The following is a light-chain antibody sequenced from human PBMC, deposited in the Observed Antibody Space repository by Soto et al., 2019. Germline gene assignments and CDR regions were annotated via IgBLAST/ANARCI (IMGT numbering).Light chain of an antibody. J-gene: IGKJ1*01. CDR1: PGMSNY. Sequence: IHMTQSPSTLSASAADRVSITGPSWPGMSNYLASYQQKPGKAPKLLTSGASSLQSGVPSRYSGSASGTEFTLTISSLQPDDIETNYCQQCHRYLTFGQGTKVDIK. V-gene: IGKV1-5*01. CDR2: GAS. CDR3: QQCHRYLT.